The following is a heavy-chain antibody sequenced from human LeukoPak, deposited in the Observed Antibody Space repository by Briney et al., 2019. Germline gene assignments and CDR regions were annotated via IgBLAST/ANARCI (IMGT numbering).Heavy chain of an antibody. CDR2: ISYDGSNK. CDR3: ARVLLGGGDAFDI. J-gene: IGHJ3*02. V-gene: IGHV3-30-3*01. Sequence: PGGSLRLSCAASGFTFSSYAMHWVRQAPGKGLEWVAVISYDGSNKYYADSVKGRFTISRDNSKNTLYLQMNSLRAEDTAVYYCARVLLGGGDAFDIWGQGTMVTVSS. D-gene: IGHD3-16*01. CDR1: GFTFSSYA.